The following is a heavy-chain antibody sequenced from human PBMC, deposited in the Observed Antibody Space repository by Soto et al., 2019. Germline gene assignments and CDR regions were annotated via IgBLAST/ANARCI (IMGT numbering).Heavy chain of an antibody. J-gene: IGHJ4*02. V-gene: IGHV1-69*06. CDR1: GGTFSSYA. CDR3: ARSFWSGYPESADY. D-gene: IGHD3-3*01. Sequence: QVQLVQSGAAVKKPGSSVKVSCKASGGTFSSYAISWVRQAPGQGLEWMGGIIPIFGTANYAQNFQGRVTITADKSTSTAYMELSSLRSEDTAVYYCARSFWSGYPESADYWGKGTLVTVSS. CDR2: IIPIFGTA.